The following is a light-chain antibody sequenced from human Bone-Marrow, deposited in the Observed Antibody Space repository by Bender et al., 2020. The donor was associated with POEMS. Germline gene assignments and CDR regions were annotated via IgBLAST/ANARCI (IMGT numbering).Light chain of an antibody. CDR2: ADD. V-gene: IGLV1-44*01. CDR1: SIGRNP. J-gene: IGLJ3*02. CDR3: ATCDDMRNAWL. Sequence: QSVLTQPPSASGPPGQRVTISCSGGSIGRNPINWYQQLPGMAPRLVIYADDRRPSGVPNRFSASKSGSSASLTIRGLQADEAADYYCATCDDMRNAWLFGGGTKLTVL.